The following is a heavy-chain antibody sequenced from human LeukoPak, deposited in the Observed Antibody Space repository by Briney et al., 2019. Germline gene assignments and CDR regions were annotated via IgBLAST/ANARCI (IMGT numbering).Heavy chain of an antibody. CDR1: GYTFTGYY. CDR3: AREQCSGGSCYPLGGFDP. J-gene: IGHJ5*02. D-gene: IGHD2-15*01. CDR2: TNPKSGGT. V-gene: IGHV1-2*02. Sequence: ASVKVSCEASGYTFTGYYMHWVRQGPGQGLEWMGSTNPKSGGTNYAQKFQGRVTMTRDTTISTAYIEPSRLTSDDTAVYYCAREQCSGGSCYPLGGFDPSGQGTLVTVSS.